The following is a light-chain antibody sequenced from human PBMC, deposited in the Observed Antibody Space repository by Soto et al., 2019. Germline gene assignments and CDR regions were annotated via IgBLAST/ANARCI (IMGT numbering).Light chain of an antibody. CDR2: DVS. CDR1: SSDVGGYNY. Sequence: QSLLTQPASVSGSPGQSITISCTGTSSDVGGYNYVAWYQQHPDKAPKLLIYDVSNRPSGVSIRFSGSKSGNTASLTISGLLPEDEADYYCTSYTSISTYVFGTGTKVTVL. V-gene: IGLV2-14*01. CDR3: TSYTSISTYV. J-gene: IGLJ1*01.